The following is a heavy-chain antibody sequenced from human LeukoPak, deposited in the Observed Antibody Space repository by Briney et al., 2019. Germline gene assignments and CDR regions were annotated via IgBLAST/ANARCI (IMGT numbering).Heavy chain of an antibody. V-gene: IGHV3-20*04. CDR1: GFTFNDFA. CDR3: ARVGERTTVTTGGDY. Sequence: GGSLRLSCAASGFTFNDFAMHWVRQAPGKGLEWVSGISWNSGNTDYADSVTGRFTISRDNAKNSLYLQMNSLRAEDTAVYYCARVGERTTVTTGGDYWGQGTLVTVSS. CDR2: ISWNSGNT. J-gene: IGHJ4*02. D-gene: IGHD4-17*01.